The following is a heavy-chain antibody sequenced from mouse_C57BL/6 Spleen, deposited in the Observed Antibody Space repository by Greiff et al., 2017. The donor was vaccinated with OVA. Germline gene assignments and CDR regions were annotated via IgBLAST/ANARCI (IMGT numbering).Heavy chain of an antibody. V-gene: IGHV1-55*01. CDR1: GYTFTSYW. J-gene: IGHJ2*01. Sequence: QVQLQQPGAELVKPGASVKMSCKASGYTFTSYWITWVKQRPGQGLEWIGDIYPGSGSTNYNEKFKSKATLTVDTSSSTAYMQLSSLTSEDSAVYYCARSGIYYDYDRYFDYWGQGTTLTVSS. CDR2: IYPGSGST. D-gene: IGHD2-4*01. CDR3: ARSGIYYDYDRYFDY.